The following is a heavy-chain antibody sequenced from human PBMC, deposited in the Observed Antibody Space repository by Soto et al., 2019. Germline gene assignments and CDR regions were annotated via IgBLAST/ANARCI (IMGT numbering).Heavy chain of an antibody. CDR1: GFTFGDYW. CDR3: AKLGSGYYTGLYFEY. D-gene: IGHD3-3*01. V-gene: IGHV3-7*03. J-gene: IGHJ4*02. CDR2: IKKDGSEK. Sequence: EVQLVESGGALVQRGGSLRLSCAASGFTFGDYWMSWVGQAPGKGLEWVAHIKKDGSEKYYVDSVKGRFTVSRDNAEKSLFLQMNSLRAEDMAVYYCAKLGSGYYTGLYFEYWGQGTLVTVSS.